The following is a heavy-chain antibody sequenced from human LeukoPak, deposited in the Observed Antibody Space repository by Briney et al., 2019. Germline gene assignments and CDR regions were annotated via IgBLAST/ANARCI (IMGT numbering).Heavy chain of an antibody. CDR2: INSDGSST. Sequence: QPGGSLRLSCAASGFTFSSYWMHWVRQAPGKGLVWVSRINSDGSSTSYADSVKGRFTISRDNAKNTLYLQMNSLRAEDTAVYYCASPRYPGIAAAGTSLDYWGQGTLVTVSS. CDR3: ASPRYPGIAAAGTSLDY. CDR1: GFTFSSYW. D-gene: IGHD6-13*01. J-gene: IGHJ4*02. V-gene: IGHV3-74*01.